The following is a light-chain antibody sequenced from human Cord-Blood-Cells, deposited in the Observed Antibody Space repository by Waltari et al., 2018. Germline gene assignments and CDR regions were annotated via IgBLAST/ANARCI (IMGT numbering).Light chain of an antibody. CDR3: CSYAGSSTYV. Sequence: QSALTQPASVSGSPGQSIPIPCPGTSSDVGSYNLSSWYQQHPGKAPKLMIYEGSKRPSGVSNRFSGSKSGNTASLTISGLQAEDEADYYCCSYAGSSTYVFGTGTKVTVL. CDR1: SSDVGSYNL. V-gene: IGLV2-23*01. CDR2: EGS. J-gene: IGLJ1*01.